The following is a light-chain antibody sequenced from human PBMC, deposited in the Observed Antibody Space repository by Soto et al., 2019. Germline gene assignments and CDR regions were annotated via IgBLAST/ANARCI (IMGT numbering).Light chain of an antibody. CDR3: QHYRTS. CDR1: QSVSSSY. Sequence: EIVLTQSPGTLSLSPGERATLSCRASQSVSSSYLAWYQQKPAQAPRQLIYGASSRATGIPDRFSGSGSGTDFTLTITRLEPEDCAVYYCQHYRTSFGGGTRVEIK. CDR2: GAS. J-gene: IGKJ4*01. V-gene: IGKV3-20*01.